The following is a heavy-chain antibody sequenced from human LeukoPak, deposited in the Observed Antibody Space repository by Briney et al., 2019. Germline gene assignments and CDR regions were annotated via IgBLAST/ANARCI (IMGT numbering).Heavy chain of an antibody. CDR3: AKKFPYYYDSSGYYYSHNYFDY. D-gene: IGHD3-22*01. J-gene: IGHJ4*02. CDR1: GFTFSSYA. CDR2: VTDSGGST. Sequence: GGSLRLSCAASGFTFSSYAMSWVRQAPGKGLEWVSAVTDSGGSTYHADSVKGRFTISRDNSKNTLYLQMNSLRAEDTAVYYCAKKFPYYYDSSGYYYSHNYFDYWGQGTLVTVSS. V-gene: IGHV3-23*01.